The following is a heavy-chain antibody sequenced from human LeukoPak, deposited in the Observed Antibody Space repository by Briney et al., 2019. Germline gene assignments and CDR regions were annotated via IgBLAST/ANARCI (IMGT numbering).Heavy chain of an antibody. CDR1: GRSISSYY. J-gene: IGHJ4*02. Sequence: SETLSLTCTVSGRSISSYYWSWTRQTPGKGLERIGYIYYSGSTNYNPSLMSRVTISEDTSKNQFSLKLSSVTAADTAVYYCARFVDGYHDYWGQGTLVSVSS. CDR3: ARFVDGYHDY. V-gene: IGHV4-59*01. D-gene: IGHD5-24*01. CDR2: IYYSGST.